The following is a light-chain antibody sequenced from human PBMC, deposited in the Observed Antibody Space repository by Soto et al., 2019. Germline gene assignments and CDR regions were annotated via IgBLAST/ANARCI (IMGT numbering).Light chain of an antibody. CDR2: LGS. CDR3: RQALQTPFT. V-gene: IGKV2-28*01. Sequence: DIVMTQSPLSLPVTPGEPASISCRSSQCLLHGNGYNYVDWYLQKPGQSPQLLIYLGSNRASGVPDRFSGSGSGTDFTLKISRVEAEDVAIYYCRQALQTPFTFGQGTKLEVK. CDR1: QCLLHGNGYNY. J-gene: IGKJ2*01.